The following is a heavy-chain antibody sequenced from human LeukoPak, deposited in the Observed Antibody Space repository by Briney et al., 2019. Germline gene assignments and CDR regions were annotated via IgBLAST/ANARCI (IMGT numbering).Heavy chain of an antibody. CDR2: IKSDGSIT. J-gene: IGHJ4*02. Sequence: GGSLRLSCAASGFTLSRYWMHWVRDARGKGGVWVSRIKSDGSITTYAASVKRRFTISRDNAKNTLYLQINSLRAEDPAVYYCARDRVEYYDFWSGYLGPDWGQGTLVTVSS. CDR1: GFTLSRYW. V-gene: IGHV3-74*01. D-gene: IGHD3-3*01. CDR3: ARDRVEYYDFWSGYLGPD.